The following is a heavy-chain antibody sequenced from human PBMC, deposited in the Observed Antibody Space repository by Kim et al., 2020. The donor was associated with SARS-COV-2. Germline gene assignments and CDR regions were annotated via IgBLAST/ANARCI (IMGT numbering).Heavy chain of an antibody. J-gene: IGHJ4*02. CDR3: ARARKSKHIVVVIAIQGGYYFDY. V-gene: IGHV1-8*01. CDR2: MNPNSGNT. Sequence: ASVKVSCKASGYTFTSYDINWVRQATGQGLEWMGWMNPNSGNTGYAQKFQGRVTMTRNTSISTAYMELSSLRSEDTAVYYCARARKSKHIVVVIAIQGGYYFDYWGQGTLVTVSS. CDR1: GYTFTSYD. D-gene: IGHD2-21*01.